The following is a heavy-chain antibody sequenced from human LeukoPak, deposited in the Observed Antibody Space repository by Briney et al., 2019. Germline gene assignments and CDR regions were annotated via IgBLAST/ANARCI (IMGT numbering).Heavy chain of an antibody. J-gene: IGHJ4*02. CDR3: ARGISMILVPTSFDY. CDR2: ISNNGGST. D-gene: IGHD3-22*01. Sequence: GGSLRLSCAASGSTFSNYTMHWVRQAPGKGLEYISAISNNGGSTYYANSVKGRFSISRDNSKNTLYLQMRSLRAEDMALYYCARGISMILVPTSFDYWGQGTLVAVSS. V-gene: IGHV3-64*01. CDR1: GSTFSNYT.